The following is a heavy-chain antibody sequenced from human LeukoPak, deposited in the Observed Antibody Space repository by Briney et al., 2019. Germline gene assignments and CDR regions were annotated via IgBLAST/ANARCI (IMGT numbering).Heavy chain of an antibody. CDR3: ARVRLPVYSSSWYADYYFDY. J-gene: IGHJ4*02. CDR1: GGSINNYY. Sequence: SETLSLTCTVSGGSINNYYWSWIRQPPGKGLEWIGYIYYSGSTNYNPSLKSRVTISVDTSKNQFSLKMSTLTAADTAVYYCARVRLPVYSSSWYADYYFDYWGQGTLVTVSS. CDR2: IYYSGST. D-gene: IGHD6-13*01. V-gene: IGHV4-59*01.